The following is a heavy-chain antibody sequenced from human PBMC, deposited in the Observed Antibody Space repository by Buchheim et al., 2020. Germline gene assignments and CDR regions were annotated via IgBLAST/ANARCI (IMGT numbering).Heavy chain of an antibody. Sequence: QVQLQESGPGLVKPSETLSLTCTVSGGSVSSGSYYWSWIRQPPGKGLEWIGYIYYSGSTNYNPSLKSRVTISVDTSKNQFSLKLSSVTAADTAVYYCARDPFGANYYDSSGYYPYWGQGTL. CDR2: IYYSGST. V-gene: IGHV4-61*01. CDR1: GGSVSSGSYY. J-gene: IGHJ4*02. D-gene: IGHD3-22*01. CDR3: ARDPFGANYYDSSGYYPY.